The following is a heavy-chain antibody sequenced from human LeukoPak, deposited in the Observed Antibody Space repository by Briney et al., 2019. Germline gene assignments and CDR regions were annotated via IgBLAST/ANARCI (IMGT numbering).Heavy chain of an antibody. V-gene: IGHV3-21*01. CDR1: GFTFSSYS. D-gene: IGHD2-15*01. J-gene: IGHJ4*02. CDR2: ISSSSSYI. CDR3: ARIVWGFCSGGSCHKGFDY. Sequence: GGSLRLSCAASGFTFSSYSMNWVRQAPGKGLELVSSISSSSSYIYYADPVKGRFTISRDNAKNSLYLQMNSLRAEDTAVYYCARIVWGFCSGGSCHKGFDYWGQGTLVTVSS.